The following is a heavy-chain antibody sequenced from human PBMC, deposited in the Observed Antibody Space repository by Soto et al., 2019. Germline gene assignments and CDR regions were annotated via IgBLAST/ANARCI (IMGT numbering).Heavy chain of an antibody. CDR1: GFTFSSYS. Sequence: LRLSCAASGFTFSSYSMNWVRQAPGKGLEWVSSISSSSSYIYYADSVKGRFTISRDNAKNSLYLQMNSLRAEDTAVYYCARDIAARPDYYYYGMDVWGQGTTVTVSS. V-gene: IGHV3-21*01. CDR2: ISSSSSYI. CDR3: ARDIAARPDYYYYGMDV. D-gene: IGHD6-6*01. J-gene: IGHJ6*02.